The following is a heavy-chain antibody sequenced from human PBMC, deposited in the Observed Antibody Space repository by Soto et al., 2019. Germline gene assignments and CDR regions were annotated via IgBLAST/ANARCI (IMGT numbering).Heavy chain of an antibody. J-gene: IGHJ6*02. V-gene: IGHV3-30*18. Sequence: LRLSCAASGFTFSSYGMHWVRQAPGKVLEWVAVISYDGSNKYYADSVKGRFTISRDNSKNTLYLQMNSLRAEDTAVYYCAKDQLKRLRFLEWNNYGMDVWGQGTTVTVSS. CDR2: ISYDGSNK. D-gene: IGHD3-3*01. CDR3: AKDQLKRLRFLEWNNYGMDV. CDR1: GFTFSSYG.